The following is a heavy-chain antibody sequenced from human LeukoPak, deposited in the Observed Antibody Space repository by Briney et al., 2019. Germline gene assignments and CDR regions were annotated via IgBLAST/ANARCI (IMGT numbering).Heavy chain of an antibody. Sequence: GGSLRLSCAASGFTFGSYAMSWVRQAPGKGLEWVSAISGSGGSTYYADSVKGRFTISRDNSKNTLYLQMSSLRAEDTAVYYCAKDREDTAMVDDWGQGTLVTVSS. CDR1: GFTFGSYA. CDR3: AKDREDTAMVDD. CDR2: ISGSGGST. V-gene: IGHV3-23*01. D-gene: IGHD5-18*01. J-gene: IGHJ4*02.